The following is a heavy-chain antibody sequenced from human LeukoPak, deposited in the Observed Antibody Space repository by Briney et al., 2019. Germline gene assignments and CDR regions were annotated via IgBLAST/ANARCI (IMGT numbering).Heavy chain of an antibody. CDR3: TRVPPYRYSYGPFDY. V-gene: IGHV1-2*06. CDR1: GYTFTGYY. CDR2: INPNSGGT. J-gene: IGHJ4*02. Sequence: ASVKVSCKASGYTFTGYYMHWVRQAPGQGLEWMGRINPNSGGTNYAQKFQGRVTMTRDTSISTAYMELSRLRSDDTAVYYCTRVPPYRYSYGPFDYWGQGTLVTVSS. D-gene: IGHD5-18*01.